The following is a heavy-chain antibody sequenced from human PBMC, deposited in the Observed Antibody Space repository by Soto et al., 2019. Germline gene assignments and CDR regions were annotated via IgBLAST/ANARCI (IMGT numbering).Heavy chain of an antibody. V-gene: IGHV1-46*01. Sequence: QVQLVQSGAEVKKTGASVRVSCKASGYTFTSYSMHWVRQAPGQGLEWMGLINPSRGRTSYAQNFQGRVTMTSATSTIIVYLEMSSLKSEDTAVYYCARDHNFGFILYAMDVWGQGTTVTVSS. CDR2: INPSRGRT. CDR3: ARDHNFGFILYAMDV. D-gene: IGHD2-15*01. J-gene: IGHJ6*02. CDR1: GYTFTSYS.